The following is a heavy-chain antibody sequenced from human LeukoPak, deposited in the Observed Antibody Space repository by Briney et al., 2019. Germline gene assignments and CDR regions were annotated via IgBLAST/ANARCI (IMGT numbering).Heavy chain of an antibody. CDR3: AKALAAAGIKDFDY. D-gene: IGHD6-13*01. J-gene: IGHJ4*02. CDR1: GFTFSSYG. CDR2: ISGSGGST. V-gene: IGHV3-23*01. Sequence: PGGSLRLSCAASGFTFSSYGMHWVRQAPGKGLEWVSAISGSGGSTYYADSVKGRFTISRDNSKNTLYLQMNSLRAEDTAVYYCAKALAAAGIKDFDYWGQGTLVTVSS.